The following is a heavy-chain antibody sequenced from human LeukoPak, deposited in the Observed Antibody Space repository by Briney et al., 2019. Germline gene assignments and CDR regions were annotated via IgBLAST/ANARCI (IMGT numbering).Heavy chain of an antibody. CDR1: GGSISSSSYY. CDR2: IYYSGST. CDR3: ARRRDYGSGSYYISWFDP. Sequence: PSETLSLTCTVSGGSISSSSYYWGWIRQPPGKGLEWIGSIYYSGSTYYIPSLKSRVTISVDTSKNPFSLKLSSVTAADTAVYYCARRRDYGSGSYYISWFDPWGQGTLVTVSS. D-gene: IGHD3-10*01. J-gene: IGHJ5*02. V-gene: IGHV4-39*01.